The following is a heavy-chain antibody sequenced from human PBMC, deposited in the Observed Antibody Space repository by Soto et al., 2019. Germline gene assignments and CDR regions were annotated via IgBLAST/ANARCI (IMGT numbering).Heavy chain of an antibody. CDR2: ISTDGSIT. CDR3: ARDTNGLHY. D-gene: IGHD2-8*01. V-gene: IGHV3-74*01. Sequence: EVQLVESGGGLVQPGGSLRLSCAASGLIFSNYKMHWVRQAPGKGLVWVSRISTDGSITDYVDSVKGRFTVSRDNAKNTLYLQMISLRVDDTAVYYCARDTNGLHYWGQGTLVTVSS. CDR1: GLIFSNYK. J-gene: IGHJ4*02.